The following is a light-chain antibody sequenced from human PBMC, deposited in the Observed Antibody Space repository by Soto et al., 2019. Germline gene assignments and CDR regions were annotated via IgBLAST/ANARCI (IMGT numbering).Light chain of an antibody. CDR2: AAS. V-gene: IGKV1-39*01. Sequence: DIQMTQSPSSLSASVGDRVTITCRASESISRHLNWYQQKPGKAPKLLIYAASSLQNGVPSRVSGGGSGTDFSLTISNLQPEDFATYYCQQSYSTLSITVGQGTRLEIK. J-gene: IGKJ5*01. CDR1: ESISRH. CDR3: QQSYSTLSIT.